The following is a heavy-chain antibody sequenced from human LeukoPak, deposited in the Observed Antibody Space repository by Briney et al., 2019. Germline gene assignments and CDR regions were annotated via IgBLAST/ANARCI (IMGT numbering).Heavy chain of an antibody. CDR1: GFTFSSYA. J-gene: IGHJ4*02. CDR2: ISWNSGSI. Sequence: SGGSLRLSCAASGFTFSSYAMSWVRQAPGKGLEWVSGISWNSGSIGYADSVKGRFTISRDNAKNSLYLQMNSLRAEDTALYYCAKDKGGEEQLGLYYFDYWGQGTLVTVSS. CDR3: AKDKGGEEQLGLYYFDY. V-gene: IGHV3-9*01. D-gene: IGHD6-6*01.